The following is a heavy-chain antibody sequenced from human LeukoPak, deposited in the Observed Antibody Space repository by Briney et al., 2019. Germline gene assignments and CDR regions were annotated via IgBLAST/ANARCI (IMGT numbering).Heavy chain of an antibody. V-gene: IGHV3-23*01. CDR2: ISGGGGST. D-gene: IGHD2-2*01. J-gene: IGHJ4*02. CDR1: GFTFSSYA. CDR3: AKGTAAVDY. Sequence: GGSLRLSCAASGFTFSSYAMSWVRQAPGKGLEWVSAISGGGGSTYYADSVKGRFTISRDNSKNTLYVQMNSLRADDTAVYYCAKGTAAVDYWGQGTLVTVSS.